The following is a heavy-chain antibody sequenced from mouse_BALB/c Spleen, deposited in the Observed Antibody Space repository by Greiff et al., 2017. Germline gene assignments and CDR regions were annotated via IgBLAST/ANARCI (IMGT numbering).Heavy chain of an antibody. Sequence: QVQLQQSGAELVRPGSSVKISCKASGYAFSSYWINWVKQRPGQGLEWIGQIYPGDGDTNYNGKFKGKATLTADKSSSTAYMQLSSLTSEDSAVYFCARRQLGPAWFAYWGQGTLVTVSA. CDR2: IYPGDGDT. V-gene: IGHV1-80*01. D-gene: IGHD3-2*01. CDR3: ARRQLGPAWFAY. J-gene: IGHJ3*01. CDR1: GYAFSSYW.